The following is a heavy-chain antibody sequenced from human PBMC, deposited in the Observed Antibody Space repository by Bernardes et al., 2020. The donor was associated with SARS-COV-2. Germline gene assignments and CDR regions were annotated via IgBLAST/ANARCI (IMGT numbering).Heavy chain of an antibody. D-gene: IGHD6-19*01. CDR3: ARAVSALYYYMDV. V-gene: IGHV4-61*01. J-gene: IGHJ6*03. CDR1: GGSVRSGSYY. CDR2: IYYSGST. Sequence: SATLTLTCTVSGGSVRSGSYYWSWIRQPPGKGLEWIGYIYYSGSTNYNPSLKSRVTISVDTSKNQFSLKLSSVTAADTAVYYCARAVSALYYYMDVWGKGTTVTGS.